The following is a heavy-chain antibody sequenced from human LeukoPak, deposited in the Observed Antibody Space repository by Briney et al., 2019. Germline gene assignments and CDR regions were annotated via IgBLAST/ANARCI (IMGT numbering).Heavy chain of an antibody. Sequence: GASVKVSCKASGGTFSSYAISWVRQAPGQGLEWMGGIIPIFGTANYAQKFQGRVTITTDESTSTAYMELSSLRSEDTAVYYCTNLYSYGSIHFDYWGQGTLVTVSP. CDR1: GGTFSSYA. V-gene: IGHV1-69*05. CDR3: TNLYSYGSIHFDY. D-gene: IGHD5-18*01. J-gene: IGHJ4*02. CDR2: IIPIFGTA.